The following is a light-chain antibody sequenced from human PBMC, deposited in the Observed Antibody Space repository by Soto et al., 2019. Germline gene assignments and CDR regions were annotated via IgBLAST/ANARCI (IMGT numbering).Light chain of an antibody. Sequence: QSALTQPASVSGSPGQSITISCTGTSSDVGGYNYVSWYQQHPGRAPQPMIYDVSNRPSGVSNRFSGSRSGNTASLTISGLQAEDEADYYCSSYATSTTVLFGGGTKLTVL. V-gene: IGLV2-14*03. J-gene: IGLJ2*01. CDR2: DVS. CDR1: SSDVGGYNY. CDR3: SSYATSTTVL.